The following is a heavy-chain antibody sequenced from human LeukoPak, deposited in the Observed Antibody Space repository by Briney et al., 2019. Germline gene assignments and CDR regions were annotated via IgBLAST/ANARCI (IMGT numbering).Heavy chain of an antibody. J-gene: IGHJ6*03. V-gene: IGHV3-30*02. CDR3: AKELLLGYFYMDV. CDR2: TRYDGTIK. Sequence: QPGGSLTLSCAAPGFSFSNYGMHWVRQTPGKGLESVAFTRYDGTIKDYADSVKGRFTISRDNSQNVLHLQMKSLRTEDTAVYYCAKELLLGYFYMDVWGKGTTVIVSS. CDR1: GFSFSNYG. D-gene: IGHD1-26*01.